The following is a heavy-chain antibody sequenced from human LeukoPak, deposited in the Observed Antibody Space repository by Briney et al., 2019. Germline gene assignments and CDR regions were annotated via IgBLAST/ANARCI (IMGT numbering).Heavy chain of an antibody. CDR2: IKQDGSEI. CDR1: GFTFSTYW. CDR3: ARDKIVGPTALDY. J-gene: IGHJ4*02. Sequence: PGGSLRLSCAASGFTFSTYWMCWVRQAPGKGLEWVANIKQDGSEIYYVDSVKGRFTISRDNSRNSLYLQMNSLRAEDTSVYYCARDKIVGPTALDYWGRGTLVTVSS. V-gene: IGHV3-7*01. D-gene: IGHD2-21*01.